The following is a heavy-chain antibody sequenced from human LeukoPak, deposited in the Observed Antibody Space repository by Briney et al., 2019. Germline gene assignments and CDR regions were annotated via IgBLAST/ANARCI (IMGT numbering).Heavy chain of an antibody. J-gene: IGHJ4*02. D-gene: IGHD3-22*01. V-gene: IGHV3-48*03. CDR2: INSGGSTK. Sequence: GGSLRLSCAASGFTISNYEMIWVRQAPGKGLEWVAYINSGGSTKYYAKSVKGRFTISRDDAKSSLYLQMNSLRTEDTAIYSCARESDSGGYRFDYWGQGSLVAVSS. CDR1: GFTISNYE. CDR3: ARESDSGGYRFDY.